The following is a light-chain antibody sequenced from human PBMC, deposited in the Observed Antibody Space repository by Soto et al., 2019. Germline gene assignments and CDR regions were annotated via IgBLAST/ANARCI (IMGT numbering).Light chain of an antibody. J-gene: IGLJ2*01. CDR3: SSYTTSSTLV. V-gene: IGLV2-14*01. Sequence: QSALTQPASVSGSPGQSITISCTGASGDVGAYDYVTWYQQHPGKAPKLIIFEVANRTSGVSARFSGSKSGNTASLTISGLQAEDEADYYCSSYTTSSTLVFGGGTKLTVL. CDR2: EVA. CDR1: SGDVGAYDY.